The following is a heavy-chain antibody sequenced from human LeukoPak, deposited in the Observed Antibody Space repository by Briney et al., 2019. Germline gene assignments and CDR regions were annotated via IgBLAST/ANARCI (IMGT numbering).Heavy chain of an antibody. CDR1: GFTVSSNY. CDR3: ARPYYYYYGMDV. CDR2: IKQDGSEK. V-gene: IGHV3-7*05. Sequence: GGSLRLSCAASGFTVSSNYMTWVRQAPGKGLEWVANIKQDGSEKYYVDSVKGRFTISRDNAKNSLYLQMNSLRAEDTAVYYCARPYYYYYGMDVWGQGTTVTVSS. J-gene: IGHJ6*02.